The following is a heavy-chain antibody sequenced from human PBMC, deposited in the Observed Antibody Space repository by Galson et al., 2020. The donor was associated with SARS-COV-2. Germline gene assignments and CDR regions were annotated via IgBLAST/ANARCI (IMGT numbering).Heavy chain of an antibody. Sequence: ASETLSLTCTVSGGSISSTSYYWGWIRQPPGKGLEWIGSIFYSGNTYYNPSLKSRLTISVDTSKNQFSLRLSSVTAADTALYFCARQNRILGNYCGPFDIWGQGTMVTVSS. CDR1: GGSISSTSYY. CDR2: IFYSGNT. V-gene: IGHV4-39*01. J-gene: IGHJ3*02. CDR3: ARQNRILGNYCGPFDI. D-gene: IGHD1-26*01.